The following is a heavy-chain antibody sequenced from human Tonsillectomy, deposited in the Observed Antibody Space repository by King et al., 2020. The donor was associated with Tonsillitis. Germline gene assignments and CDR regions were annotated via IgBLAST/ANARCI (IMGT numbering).Heavy chain of an antibody. CDR2: IYNSGGT. D-gene: IGHD6-6*01. CDR1: GAFFSSYY. J-gene: IGHJ4*02. V-gene: IGHV4-59*01. Sequence: VQLQESGPGLVKPSETLSLTCTVSGAFFSSYYWSWIRQPPGKGLEWIGYIYNSGGTNYNPSLKSRVTISVDTSKNQFSLKLSSVTAADTAVYFCGKYEYSSSSMDYFDYWGQGTLVTVTA. CDR3: GKYEYSSSSMDYFDY.